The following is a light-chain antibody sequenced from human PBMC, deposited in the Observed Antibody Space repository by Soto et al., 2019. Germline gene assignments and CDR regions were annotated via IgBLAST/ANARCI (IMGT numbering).Light chain of an antibody. Sequence: QSALTQPASVSGSPGQSITISCTGTSSDVGGYNYVSWYQHHPGKAPKLMIYEVGNRPSGVSSRFSGSKSGNTASLTISGLQAEDAADYYCTSHARSSTLVFGGGTKLTVL. V-gene: IGLV2-14*01. CDR1: SSDVGGYNY. J-gene: IGLJ2*01. CDR2: EVG. CDR3: TSHARSSTLV.